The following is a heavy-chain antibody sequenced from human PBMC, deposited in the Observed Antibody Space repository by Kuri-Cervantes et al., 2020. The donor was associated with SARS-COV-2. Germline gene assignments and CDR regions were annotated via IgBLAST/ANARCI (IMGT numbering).Heavy chain of an antibody. D-gene: IGHD2-2*01. J-gene: IGHJ4*02. CDR2: IIPIFGTA. CDR3: ARPYCTSSTCYDGTFDS. CDR1: GGTFSSYA. V-gene: IGHV1-69*05. Sequence: SVKVSCKASGGTFSSYAISWVRQAPGQGLEWMGGIIPIFGTANYAQKFQGRVTITTDESTSTAYMELSSLRSEDTAVYYCARPYCTSSTCYDGTFDSWGQGTPVTVSS.